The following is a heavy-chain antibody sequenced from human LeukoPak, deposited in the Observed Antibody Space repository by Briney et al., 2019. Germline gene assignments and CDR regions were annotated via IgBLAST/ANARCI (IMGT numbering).Heavy chain of an antibody. D-gene: IGHD3-10*01. Sequence: GGSLRLSCAASGFTFSSYSMNWVRQAPGKGLEWVSSISSSSSYIYYADSVKGRFTISRDNAKNSLYLQMNSLRAEDTAVYYCARDQGYGSGSCDYWGQGTLVTVPS. V-gene: IGHV3-21*01. CDR1: GFTFSSYS. J-gene: IGHJ4*02. CDR2: ISSSSSYI. CDR3: ARDQGYGSGSCDY.